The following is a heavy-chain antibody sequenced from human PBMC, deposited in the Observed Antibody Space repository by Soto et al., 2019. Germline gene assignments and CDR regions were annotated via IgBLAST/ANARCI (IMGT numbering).Heavy chain of an antibody. D-gene: IGHD6-19*01. V-gene: IGHV3-48*01. CDR2: ISSSSSTI. J-gene: IGHJ4*02. Sequence: PGGSLGLSCAASGFTFSSYGMDGVRQAPGKGLEWVSYISSSSSTIYYADSVKGRFTISRDNAKNSLYLQMNSLRAEDTAVYYCARDGFIAVAENWGQGTLVTVSS. CDR1: GFTFSSYG. CDR3: ARDGFIAVAEN.